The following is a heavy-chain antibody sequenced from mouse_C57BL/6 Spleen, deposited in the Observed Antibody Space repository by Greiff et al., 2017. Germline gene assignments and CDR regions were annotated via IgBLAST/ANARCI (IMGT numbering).Heavy chain of an antibody. J-gene: IGHJ3*01. CDR2: IDPSDSYT. CDR1: GYTFTSYW. D-gene: IGHD4-1*01. Sequence: QVQLQQSGAELVKPGASVKLSCKASGYTFTSYWMQWVKQRPGQGLEWIGEIDPSDSYTNYNQKFKGKATLTVDTSSSTAYMQLSSLTSEDSAVYYCARRELGLAWFAYWGQGTLVTVSA. CDR3: ARRELGLAWFAY. V-gene: IGHV1-50*01.